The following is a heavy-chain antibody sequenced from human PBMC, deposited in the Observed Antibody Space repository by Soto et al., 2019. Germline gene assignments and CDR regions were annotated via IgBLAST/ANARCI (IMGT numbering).Heavy chain of an antibody. CDR2: IFYTGST. CDR3: ARAYSTSRTYYFDY. J-gene: IGHJ4*02. V-gene: IGHV4-59*02. D-gene: IGHD6-13*01. Sequence: SLTCTVSGGSVSGYYWSWIRQPPGKGLEWVGDIFYTGSTNYSPSLKSRVTISVDSSKNQFSLKLSSVTAADTAMYFCARAYSTSRTYYFDYWGQGTLVTVSS. CDR1: GGSVSGYY.